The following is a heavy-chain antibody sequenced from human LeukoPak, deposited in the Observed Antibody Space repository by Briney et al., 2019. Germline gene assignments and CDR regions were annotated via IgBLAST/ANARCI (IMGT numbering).Heavy chain of an antibody. CDR2: ISSSSSYI. CDR3: ARVGMSGSYYFDY. J-gene: IGHJ4*02. CDR1: GFTFSSYS. D-gene: IGHD1-26*01. Sequence: GGSLRLSCAASGFTFSSYSMNWVRQAPGKGLEWVSSISSSSSYIYYADSVKGRFTISRDNAKNSLYLQMNSLRAEGTAVYYCARVGMSGSYYFDYWGQGTLVTVSS. V-gene: IGHV3-21*01.